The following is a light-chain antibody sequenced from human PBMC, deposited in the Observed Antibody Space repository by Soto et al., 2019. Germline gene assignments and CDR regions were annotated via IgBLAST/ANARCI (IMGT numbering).Light chain of an antibody. CDR1: SSDFGIYDL. CDR2: EGS. Sequence: QSALTQPASVSGSPGQSITISCTATSSDFGIYDLVSWYQQYPGKPPKVIIFEGSKRPSGVSDRFSGSTSGNTASLTISGLQAEDEADYHCCSYAGNRTFVFGGGTKLTVL. CDR3: CSYAGNRTFV. J-gene: IGLJ2*01. V-gene: IGLV2-23*03.